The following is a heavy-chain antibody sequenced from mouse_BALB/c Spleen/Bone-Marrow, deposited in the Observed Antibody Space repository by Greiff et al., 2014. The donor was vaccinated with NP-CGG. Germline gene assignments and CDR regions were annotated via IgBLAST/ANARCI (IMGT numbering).Heavy chain of an antibody. CDR1: GYTFTTYY. D-gene: IGHD4-1*01. J-gene: IGHJ2*01. CDR3: TRGRTWDFDY. V-gene: IGHV1S81*02. Sequence: VQLQQSGAELVKPGTSVKLSCKASGYTFTTYYMYWVKQRPGQGLEWIGAINPNNGGTNFKEKFKSKATLTVDKSSSTAYMQRSSLTAEDSAVYYCTRGRTWDFDYWGQGTTLTVSS. CDR2: INPNNGGT.